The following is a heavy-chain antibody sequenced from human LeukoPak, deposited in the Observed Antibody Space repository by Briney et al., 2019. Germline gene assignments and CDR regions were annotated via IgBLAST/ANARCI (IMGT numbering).Heavy chain of an antibody. CDR2: ISPSGDIT. V-gene: IGHV3-23*01. CDR1: GFTFSTYA. D-gene: IGHD3-10*01. Sequence: GGSLRLSCSASGFTFSTYAMTWVRQAPGKGLEWVSGISPSGDITYYADSVKGRFTISRDNSKNTLYLEVISLTAEDTAVYYCAKDDAWLRFGEWSQGTLVTVSS. J-gene: IGHJ4*02. CDR3: AKDDAWLRFGE.